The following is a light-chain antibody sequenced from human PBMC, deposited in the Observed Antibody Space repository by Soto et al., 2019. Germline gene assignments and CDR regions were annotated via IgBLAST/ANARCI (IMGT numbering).Light chain of an antibody. CDR1: SSNIGSNS. V-gene: IGLV1-44*01. J-gene: IGLJ1*01. CDR2: RNN. Sequence: QSVLTQPPSASGTPGQRVTISCSGSSSNIGSNSVYWHQQLPGTAPKLLIYRNNQRPSGVPDRFSDSKSGNTASLTISGLQAEDEADYYCCSYAGIYSYVFGTGTKLTVL. CDR3: CSYAGIYSYV.